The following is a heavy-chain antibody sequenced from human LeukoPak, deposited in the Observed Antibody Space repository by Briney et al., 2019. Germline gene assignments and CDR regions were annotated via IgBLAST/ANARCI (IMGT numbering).Heavy chain of an antibody. Sequence: SETLSLTCTVSGGSISSYYWNWIRQPPGKGLEWIGYIFYSGNTRYNPSLRSRVSISVDTSKNQFSLKLSSVTAADTAVYYCATSTVYYSYYYYMDVWGKGTTVTVSS. CDR2: IFYSGNT. J-gene: IGHJ6*03. CDR1: GGSISSYY. D-gene: IGHD4-17*01. CDR3: ATSTVYYSYYYYMDV. V-gene: IGHV4-59*01.